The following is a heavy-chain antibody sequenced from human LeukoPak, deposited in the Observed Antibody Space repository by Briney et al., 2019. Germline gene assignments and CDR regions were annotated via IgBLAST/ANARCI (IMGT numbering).Heavy chain of an antibody. D-gene: IGHD6-13*01. J-gene: IGHJ3*02. CDR3: AKAYSSSLYGDAFHI. CDR1: GFTFRFYA. CDR2: ISGDASVS. V-gene: IGHV3-23*01. Sequence: PGGSLRLSCAGSGFTFRFYAMTWVRQAPGKGLEWVSGISGDASVSKDADSVKGRFNISIDNSKNTLYLQLNSLRVEDTAIYYCAKAYSSSLYGDAFHIWGQGTMVTVSP.